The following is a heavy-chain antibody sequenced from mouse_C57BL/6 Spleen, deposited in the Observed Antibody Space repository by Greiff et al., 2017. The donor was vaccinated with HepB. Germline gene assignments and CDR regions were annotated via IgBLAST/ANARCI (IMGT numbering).Heavy chain of an antibody. CDR2: INPNNGGT. Sequence: EVQLQQSGPELVKPGASVKISCKASGYTFTDYYMNWVKQSHGKSLEWIGDINPNNGGTSYNQKFKGKATLTVDKSSSTAYMELRSLTSEDSAVYYCATAQATHYYAMDYWGQGTSVTVSS. CDR3: ATAQATHYYAMDY. J-gene: IGHJ4*01. V-gene: IGHV1-26*01. CDR1: GYTFTDYY. D-gene: IGHD3-2*02.